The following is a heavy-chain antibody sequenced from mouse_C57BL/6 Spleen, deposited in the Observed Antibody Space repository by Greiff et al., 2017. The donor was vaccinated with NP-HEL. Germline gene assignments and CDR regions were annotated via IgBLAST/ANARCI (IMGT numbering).Heavy chain of an antibody. Sequence: EVQVVESGGDLVKPGGSLKLSCAASGFTFSSYGMSWVRQTPDKRLEWVATISSGGSYTYYPDSVKGRFTISRDNAKNTLYLQMSSLKSEDTAMYYCARRDRDYWGQGTTLTVSS. D-gene: IGHD3-3*01. J-gene: IGHJ2*01. V-gene: IGHV5-6*01. CDR1: GFTFSSYG. CDR2: ISSGGSYT. CDR3: ARRDRDY.